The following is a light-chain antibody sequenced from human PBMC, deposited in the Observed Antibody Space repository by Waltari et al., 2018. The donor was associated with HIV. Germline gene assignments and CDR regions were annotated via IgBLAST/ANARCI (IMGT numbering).Light chain of an antibody. J-gene: IGKJ2*01. CDR3: QQYYDIPYT. V-gene: IGKV4-1*01. Sequence: DIVMTQSPDSLAVSLGERATINCKASQSILFFSNNKNCLAWFQQKPGQPPKLLIDWASTREIGVPDRFSGSESGTDFTLTISTLQAEDVVVYYCQQYYDIPYTFGQGTKLEIK. CDR2: WAS. CDR1: QSILFFSNNKNC.